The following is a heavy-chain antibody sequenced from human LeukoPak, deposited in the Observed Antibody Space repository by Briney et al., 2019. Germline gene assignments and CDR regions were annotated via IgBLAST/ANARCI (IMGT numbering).Heavy chain of an antibody. J-gene: IGHJ3*02. CDR3: AAEWYYDSSGYPDAFDI. V-gene: IGHV1-58*02. CDR2: IVVCSGNT. D-gene: IGHD3-22*01. CDR1: GFTFTSSA. Sequence: SVKVSCKASGFTFTSSAMQWVRQARGQRLEWIGWIVVCSGNTNYAQKFQERVTITRDMSTSTAYMELSSLRSEDTAVYYCAAEWYYDSSGYPDAFDIWGQGTMVTVSS.